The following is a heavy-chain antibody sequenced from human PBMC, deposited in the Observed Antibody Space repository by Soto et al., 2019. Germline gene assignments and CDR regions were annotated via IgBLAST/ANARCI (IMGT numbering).Heavy chain of an antibody. D-gene: IGHD6-25*01. CDR2: ISGSGGST. V-gene: IGHV3-23*01. CDR1: GSTFSSYA. Sequence: LRLSCAASGSTFSSYAMSWVRQAPGKGLEWVSAISGSGGSTYYADSVKGRFTISRDNSKNTLYLQMNSLRVEDTAVYYCAKEVGYKRDYFDYWGQGTLVTVSS. J-gene: IGHJ4*02. CDR3: AKEVGYKRDYFDY.